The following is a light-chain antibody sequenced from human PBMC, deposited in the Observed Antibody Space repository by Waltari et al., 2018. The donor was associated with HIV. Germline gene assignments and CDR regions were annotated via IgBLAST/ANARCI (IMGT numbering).Light chain of an antibody. Sequence: QSVLTQPPSASGTPGQRVTTSCSGSSSNIGSNTVNWYQPLPGTAPKPLIYSNNQRPSGVPDRFSGSKSGTSASLAISGLQSEDEADYYCAAWDDSLNGHWVFGGGTKLTVL. J-gene: IGLJ3*02. CDR2: SNN. CDR3: AAWDDSLNGHWV. V-gene: IGLV1-44*01. CDR1: SSNIGSNT.